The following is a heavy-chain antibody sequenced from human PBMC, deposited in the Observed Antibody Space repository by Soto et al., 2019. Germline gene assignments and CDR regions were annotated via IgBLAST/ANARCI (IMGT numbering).Heavy chain of an antibody. CDR1: GFALSTSGVG. D-gene: IGHD1-26*01. Sequence: SVPTLVNPTQTLTLTCTCSGFALSTSGVGVGWIRQPPGRALEWLALIYWNDEKRYSPSLERRLTITKDDSKNQVVLTITDMDPMDTATYFCAHRPTPLTDGGGYFDPWGQGMLVTVSS. J-gene: IGHJ5*02. CDR3: AHRPTPLTDGGGYFDP. CDR2: IYWNDEK. V-gene: IGHV2-5*01.